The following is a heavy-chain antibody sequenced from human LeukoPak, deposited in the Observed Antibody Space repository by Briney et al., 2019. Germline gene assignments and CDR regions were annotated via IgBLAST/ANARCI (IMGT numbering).Heavy chain of an antibody. CDR2: IWYDGSNK. CDR3: ARDTGVVVPAADGFDP. Sequence: PGGSLRLSCAASGFTFSSYGMHWVRQAPGKGLEWVAVIWYDGSNKYYADSVKGRFTISRDNSKNTLYLQMNSLRAEDTAVYYCARDTGVVVPAADGFDPWGQEPWSPSPQ. V-gene: IGHV3-33*01. CDR1: GFTFSSYG. J-gene: IGHJ5*02. D-gene: IGHD2-2*01.